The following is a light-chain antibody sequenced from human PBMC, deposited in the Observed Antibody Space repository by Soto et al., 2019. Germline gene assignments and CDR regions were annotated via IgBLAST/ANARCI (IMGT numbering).Light chain of an antibody. CDR2: AAS. Sequence: DIQMTQSPSSLSASVGDRVTITCRASQAISNYLAWYQQKPGKVPKLLIYAASALQSGVPSRFSGSGSGPDFTLTISSLQPEDVATYYCQKYNSAPLTFGQGTKVDIK. J-gene: IGKJ1*01. CDR1: QAISNY. CDR3: QKYNSAPLT. V-gene: IGKV1-27*01.